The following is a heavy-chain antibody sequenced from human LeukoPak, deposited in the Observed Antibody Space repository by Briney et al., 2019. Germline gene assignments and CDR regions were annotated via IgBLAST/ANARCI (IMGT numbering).Heavy chain of an antibody. V-gene: IGHV3-23*01. J-gene: IGHJ4*02. CDR1: GFTISTYG. D-gene: IGHD3-10*01. CDR2: ISGGTT. Sequence: GGSLRLSCAASGFTISTYGMSWVRQAPGKGLEWVSSISGGTTYYADSVKGRFTISRDNSKNTVSLQMNSLRAEDTAVYYCAKSVYHSGNYWGPGTLVTVSS. CDR3: AKSVYHSGNY.